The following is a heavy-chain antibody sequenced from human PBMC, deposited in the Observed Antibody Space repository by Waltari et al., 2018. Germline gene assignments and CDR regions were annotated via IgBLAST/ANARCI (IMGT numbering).Heavy chain of an antibody. CDR1: GDPMSTSDY. D-gene: IGHD1-1*01. V-gene: IGHV4-4*02. J-gene: IGHJ4*02. Sequence: QLPLQEAGPGLVTPSGTLSLICAVSGDPMSTSDYWSWVRQPPGKGLEWIGQVRGDGKTNYNPSFASRVTMSLDTSTYHFALKLTSATAADTALYYCARDRGRGLYLDTWGQGTLVTVSP. CDR2: VRGDGKT. CDR3: ARDRGRGLYLDT.